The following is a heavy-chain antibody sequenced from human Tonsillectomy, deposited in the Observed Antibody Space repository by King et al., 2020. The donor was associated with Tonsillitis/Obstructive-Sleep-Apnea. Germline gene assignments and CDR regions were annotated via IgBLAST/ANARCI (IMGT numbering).Heavy chain of an antibody. D-gene: IGHD2-2*01. J-gene: IGHJ4*02. CDR2: ISYDGSDX. CDR3: ARVRVPAATTPDY. Sequence: QVQLVQSGGGAVQPGRSLRLSCAASGFTFSSYAMHWVRQAPGKGLEWVAVISYDGSDXLYADSVKGRFTISRDNSKNTLFLHMNSLRAEDTAVYYCARVRVPAATTPDYWGQGTLVTVSS. CDR1: GFTFSSYA. V-gene: IGHV3-30*04.